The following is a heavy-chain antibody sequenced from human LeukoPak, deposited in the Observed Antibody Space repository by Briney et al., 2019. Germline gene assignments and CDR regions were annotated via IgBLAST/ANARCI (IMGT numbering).Heavy chain of an antibody. CDR3: ARVRYAGGPNFDY. CDR2: IYYSGST. V-gene: IGHV4-59*08. J-gene: IGHJ4*02. Sequence: SETLSLTCTVSGGSISSYYWSWIRQPPGKGLEWIGYIYYSGSTYYNPSLKSRVTISVDTSKNQFSLKLSSVTAADTAVYYCARVRYAGGPNFDYWGQGTLVTVSS. D-gene: IGHD3-16*01. CDR1: GGSISSYY.